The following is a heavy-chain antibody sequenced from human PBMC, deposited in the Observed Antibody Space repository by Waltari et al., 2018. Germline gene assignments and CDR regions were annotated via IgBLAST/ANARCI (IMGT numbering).Heavy chain of an antibody. CDR1: GFTFSDHY. D-gene: IGHD1-26*01. Sequence: EVQLVESGGGLVQPGGSLRLSCAVSGFTFSDHYMDWVRRAPGKGLGWVGRIRNKANSYTTEYAASVKGRFTISRDDSKNSLYLQMNSLKTDDTAVYHCVRGKGSYWFDPWGQGTQVTVSS. V-gene: IGHV3-72*01. J-gene: IGHJ5*02. CDR2: IRNKANSYTT. CDR3: VRGKGSYWFDP.